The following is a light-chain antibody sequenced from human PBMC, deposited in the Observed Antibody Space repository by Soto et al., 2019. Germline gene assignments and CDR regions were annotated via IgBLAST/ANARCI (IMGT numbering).Light chain of an antibody. CDR1: SSNIGAGYD. CDR3: QSYDSSLSGWV. Sequence: QSVLTQPPSVCGASGQRVTISCTGSSSNIGAGYDVHWYQQLPGTAPKLLIYGNSNRPSGVPDRFSGSKSGTSASLAITGLQAEDEADYYCQSYDSSLSGWVFGGGTKVTVL. CDR2: GNS. J-gene: IGLJ3*02. V-gene: IGLV1-40*01.